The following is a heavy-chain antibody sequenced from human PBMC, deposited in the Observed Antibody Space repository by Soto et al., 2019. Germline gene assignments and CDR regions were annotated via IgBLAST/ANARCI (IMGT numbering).Heavy chain of an antibody. CDR2: ISYDGSNK. J-gene: IGHJ4*02. V-gene: IGHV3-30*18. CDR1: GFTFSSYG. D-gene: IGHD3-3*01. CDR3: AKDRARFLDGFDY. Sequence: GGSLRLSCAASGFTFSSYGMHWVRQAPGKGLEWVAVISYDGSNKYYADSVKGRFTISRDNSKNTLYLQMNSLRAEDTAVYYCAKDRARFLDGFDYWGQGTLVTVSS.